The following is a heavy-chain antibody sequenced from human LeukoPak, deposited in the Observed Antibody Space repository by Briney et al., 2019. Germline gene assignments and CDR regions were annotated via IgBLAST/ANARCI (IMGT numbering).Heavy chain of an antibody. CDR2: IYPGDSDA. Sequence: GESLKISCKASGCSFTSCWIYCVGQMPGKGLEWMGIIYPGDSDARYSPSFQGQVTISADKSISTAFLPWSGPEASAAAIYYCAVHSRAGYSSGCGYWGQGTLVTVSS. CDR1: GCSFTSCW. J-gene: IGHJ4*02. D-gene: IGHD6-19*01. CDR3: AVHSRAGYSSGCGY. V-gene: IGHV5-51*01.